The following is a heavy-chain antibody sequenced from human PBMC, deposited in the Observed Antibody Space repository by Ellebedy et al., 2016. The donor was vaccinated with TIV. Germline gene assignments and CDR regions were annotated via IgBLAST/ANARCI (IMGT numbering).Heavy chain of an antibody. V-gene: IGHV1-46*01. CDR2: LNPSTGGT. CDR1: GYTFTTYY. J-gene: IGHJ5*02. D-gene: IGHD2/OR15-2a*01. Sequence: ASVKVSCKASGYTFTTYYIHWVRQAPGQGLEWVGTLNPSTGGTSYAQKFQGRVTMTRDTSTSTVYMELSSLRSEDTAVYYCARDRDTTGDFSWFDPWGQGTLVTVSS. CDR3: ARDRDTTGDFSWFDP.